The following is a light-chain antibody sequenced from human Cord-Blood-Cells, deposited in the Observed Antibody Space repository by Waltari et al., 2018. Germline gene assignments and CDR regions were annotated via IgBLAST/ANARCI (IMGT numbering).Light chain of an antibody. CDR1: SSDVGGYNY. CDR2: DVS. CDR3: SSYTSSSTWV. Sequence: QSALTQPASVSGSPGQSITIPCTGTSSDVGGYNYVSWYQQHPGKAPKLMIYDVSNRPSGVSNRFSGSKSGNTASLTISGLQAEDEDDYYCSSYTSSSTWVFGGGTKLTVL. J-gene: IGLJ3*02. V-gene: IGLV2-14*03.